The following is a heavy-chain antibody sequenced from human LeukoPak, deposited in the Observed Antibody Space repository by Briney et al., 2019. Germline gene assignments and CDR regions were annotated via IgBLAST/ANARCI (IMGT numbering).Heavy chain of an antibody. V-gene: IGHV1-8*01. D-gene: IGHD3-22*01. J-gene: IGHJ4*02. CDR1: GYTFTSYD. CDR3: ARDLSDGGYYDSSGYYYPQAGVFNY. CDR2: MNPNSGNT. Sequence: ASVKVSCKASGYTFTSYDINWVRQATGQGLEWMGWMNPNSGNTGYAQKFQGRVTMTRNTSISTAYMELSSLRSEDTAVYYCARDLSDGGYYDSSGYYYPQAGVFNYWGQGTLVTVSS.